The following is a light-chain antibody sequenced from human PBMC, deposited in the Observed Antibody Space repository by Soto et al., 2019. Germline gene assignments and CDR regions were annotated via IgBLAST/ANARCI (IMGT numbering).Light chain of an antibody. Sequence: EIVLTQSPGTLSLSPGERATLSCRASKSISSNYLAWYQQKPGQAPRLLVYAVSGRPNGIPDRFSGSGSGTNFTLTIRRLEPEEFALYYCQQYGRSPYAFGQGTQLEIK. CDR1: KSISSNY. CDR3: QQYGRSPYA. V-gene: IGKV3-20*01. J-gene: IGKJ2*01. CDR2: AVS.